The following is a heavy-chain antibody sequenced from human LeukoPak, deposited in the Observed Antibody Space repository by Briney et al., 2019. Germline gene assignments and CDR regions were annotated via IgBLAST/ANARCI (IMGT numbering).Heavy chain of an antibody. D-gene: IGHD3-3*01. Sequence: PSETLSLTCSISGTFISGYYWNWIRHPAGKGLEWIGEINHSGSTNYNPSLKSRVTISVDTSKNQFSLKLSSVTAADTAVYYCARGRRGYYDFWSGYYLLYWGQGTLVTVSS. CDR3: ARGRRGYYDFWSGYYLLY. CDR2: INHSGST. V-gene: IGHV4-34*01. J-gene: IGHJ4*02. CDR1: GTFISGYY.